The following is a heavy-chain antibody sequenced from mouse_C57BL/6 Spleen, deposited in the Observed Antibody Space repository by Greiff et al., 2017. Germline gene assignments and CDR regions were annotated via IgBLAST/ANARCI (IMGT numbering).Heavy chain of an antibody. CDR3: ARDYGSFYFDY. CDR1: GYTFTSYT. D-gene: IGHD1-1*01. CDR2: LNPSSGYT. J-gene: IGHJ2*01. V-gene: IGHV1-4*01. Sequence: QVQLQQSGAELARPGASVKMSCKASGYTFTSYTMHWVKQRPGQGLAWIGYLNPSSGYTKYNQKFKDKATLTADKSSSTAYMQLSSLTSEDSAVYYCARDYGSFYFDYWGQGTTLTVSS.